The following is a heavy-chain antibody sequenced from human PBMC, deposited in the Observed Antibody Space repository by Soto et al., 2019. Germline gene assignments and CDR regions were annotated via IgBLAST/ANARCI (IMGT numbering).Heavy chain of an antibody. CDR3: ATGAYCSGGSCYTDV. CDR2: ISSSGSTI. V-gene: IGHV3-48*03. Sequence: GGSLRLSCAASGFTFSSYEMNWVRQAPGKGLEWVSYISSSGSTIYYAESVKGRFTISRDNAKNSLYLQMNSLRAEDTAVYYCATGAYCSGGSCYTDVWGQGTTVTVSS. D-gene: IGHD2-15*01. CDR1: GFTFSSYE. J-gene: IGHJ6*03.